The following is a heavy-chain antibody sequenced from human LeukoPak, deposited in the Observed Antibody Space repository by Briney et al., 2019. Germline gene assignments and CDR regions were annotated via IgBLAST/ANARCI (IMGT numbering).Heavy chain of an antibody. CDR1: GYTFTSYG. D-gene: IGHD2-2*03. J-gene: IGHJ4*02. Sequence: ASVKVSCKASGYTFTSYGISWVRQAPGQGLEWMGWISAYHGNTNYAQKLQGTVTMTTDTSTSTAYMELRSLRSDDTAVYYCARDMLDIVVVPAAHLGVDYWGQGTLVTVSS. CDR2: ISAYHGNT. V-gene: IGHV1-18*01. CDR3: ARDMLDIVVVPAAHLGVDY.